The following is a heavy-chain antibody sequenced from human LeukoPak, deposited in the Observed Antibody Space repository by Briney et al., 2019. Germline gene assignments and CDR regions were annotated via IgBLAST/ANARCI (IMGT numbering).Heavy chain of an antibody. D-gene: IGHD3-22*01. CDR1: GFTFSSYA. J-gene: IGHJ4*02. Sequence: GGSLRPSCAASGFTFSSYAMSWVRQAPGKGLEWVSAISGSGGSTYYADSVKGRFTISRDNSKNTLFLQMNSLRAEDMAVYYCAKDNESIYYDSRGSTSLFDYWGQGTLVTVSS. V-gene: IGHV3-23*01. CDR2: ISGSGGST. CDR3: AKDNESIYYDSRGSTSLFDY.